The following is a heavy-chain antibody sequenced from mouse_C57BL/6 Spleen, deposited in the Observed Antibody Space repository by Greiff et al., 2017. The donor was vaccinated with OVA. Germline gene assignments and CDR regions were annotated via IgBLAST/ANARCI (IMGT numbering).Heavy chain of an antibody. J-gene: IGHJ3*01. Sequence: QVQLQQPGAELVMPGASVKLSCKASGYTFTSYWMHWVKQRPGQGLEWIGEIDPSDSYTNYNQKFKGKSTLTVDKSSSTAYMQLSSLTSEDSAVYYCARSYDYDGAYWGQGTLVTVSA. CDR2: IDPSDSYT. CDR3: ARSYDYDGAY. CDR1: GYTFTSYW. V-gene: IGHV1-69*01. D-gene: IGHD2-4*01.